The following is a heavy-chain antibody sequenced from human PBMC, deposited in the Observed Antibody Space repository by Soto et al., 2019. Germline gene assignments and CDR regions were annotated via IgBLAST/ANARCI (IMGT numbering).Heavy chain of an antibody. Sequence: QVQLVQSGAEVKKPGSSVKVSCKASGGTFSSYSINWVRQAPGQGLEWMGEIIPIFGKANYAQKFQGRVTINADESTSTASMELSSLRSEDTAVYYCARDGGRHSGGIDYWGQGTLVTVSS. CDR1: GGTFSSYS. V-gene: IGHV1-69*01. J-gene: IGHJ4*02. CDR3: ARDGGRHSGGIDY. CDR2: IIPIFGKA. D-gene: IGHD1-26*01.